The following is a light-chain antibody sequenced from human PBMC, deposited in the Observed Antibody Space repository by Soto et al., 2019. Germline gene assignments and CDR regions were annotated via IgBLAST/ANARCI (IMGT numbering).Light chain of an antibody. J-gene: IGKJ4*01. V-gene: IGKV3-15*01. Sequence: EKVMTQSPATLSVSPGERATLSCRASQSVSSNLAWYQQKPGQAPRLLIYAASTRATGIPTRFSGSGSGTEFTLTINSLRSEDFAVYYCQQYNDWPALTFGGGTKVEMK. CDR2: AAS. CDR1: QSVSSN. CDR3: QQYNDWPALT.